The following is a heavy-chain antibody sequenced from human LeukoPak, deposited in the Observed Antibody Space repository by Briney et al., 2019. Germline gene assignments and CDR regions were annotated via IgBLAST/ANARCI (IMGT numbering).Heavy chain of an antibody. Sequence: PGRSLRLSCAASGFTFSTFSMHWVRQAPAKGLEWVAVILYDGSTQYYADSVRGRFTASRDNSKDTLYLQMNSLRVEDTAVYYCARVDCRSTSCSPFDYWGQGTLVTVSS. CDR3: ARVDCRSTSCSPFDY. V-gene: IGHV3-30*04. D-gene: IGHD2-2*01. CDR2: ILYDGSTQ. CDR1: GFTFSTFS. J-gene: IGHJ4*02.